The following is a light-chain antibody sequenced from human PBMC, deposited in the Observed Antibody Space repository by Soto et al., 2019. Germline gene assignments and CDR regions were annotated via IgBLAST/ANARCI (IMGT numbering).Light chain of an antibody. CDR2: EVS. V-gene: IGLV2-14*03. J-gene: IGLJ1*01. Sequence: QSVLTQPASVSGSPGQSITISCTGTSSDVGGYNYVSWYQQHPGKGPKLMIYEVSNRPSGASNRFSGSKSGNTATLTISGLQAEDEADYYCSSYTSTTTRVFGTGTKVTV. CDR3: SSYTSTTTRV. CDR1: SSDVGGYNY.